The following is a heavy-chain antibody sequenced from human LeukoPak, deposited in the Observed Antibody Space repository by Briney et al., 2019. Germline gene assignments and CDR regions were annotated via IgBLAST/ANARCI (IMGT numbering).Heavy chain of an antibody. CDR3: AKDGVGDYIAEYYYMDV. J-gene: IGHJ6*03. CDR1: GFTFSSYG. CDR2: ISGSGGST. D-gene: IGHD4-17*01. V-gene: IGHV3-23*01. Sequence: GGSLRLSCAASGFTFSSYGMSWVRQAPGKGLEWVSAISGSGGSTYYADSVKGRFTISRDNSKNTLYLQMNSLRAEDTAVYYCAKDGVGDYIAEYYYMDVWGKGTTVTVSS.